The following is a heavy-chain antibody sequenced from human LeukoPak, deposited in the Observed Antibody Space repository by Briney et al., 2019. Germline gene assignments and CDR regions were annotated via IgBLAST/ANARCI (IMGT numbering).Heavy chain of an antibody. CDR2: ISGDGQDT. CDR1: GFSFSSYP. CDR3: AKSMDTVGATTLDF. Sequence: GGSLRLSCGASGFSFSSYPMSWVRQAPGRGLEWVATISGDGQDTFYAGLGTGRFIVSRDNIRNTVFLERDSLREEDTAVYYCAKSMDTVGATTLDFWGQGARVIVSS. J-gene: IGHJ4*02. D-gene: IGHD1-26*01. V-gene: IGHV3-23*01.